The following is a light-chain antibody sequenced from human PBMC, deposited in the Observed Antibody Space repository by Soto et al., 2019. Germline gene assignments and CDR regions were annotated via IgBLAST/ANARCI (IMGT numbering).Light chain of an antibody. CDR1: QAVSTW. CDR3: QQSNSFPRT. Sequence: DIQMTQSPSFVSASVGDRVTITCRASQAVSTWLAWYQQKPGDAPKLLIYAASTLQSGVPSRFSGSVSGTDFTLTIRSLQPEDFATYYCQQSNSFPRTFGGGTKVEIK. CDR2: AAS. J-gene: IGKJ4*01. V-gene: IGKV1-12*01.